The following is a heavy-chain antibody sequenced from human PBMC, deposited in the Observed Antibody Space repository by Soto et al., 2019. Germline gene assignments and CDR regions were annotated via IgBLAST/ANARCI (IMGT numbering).Heavy chain of an antibody. Sequence: SVKVSCKASGGTFSSYAISWVRQAPGQGLEWMGGIIPIFGTANYAQKFQGRVTITADESTSTAYMELSSLRSEDTAVYYCARQIQYNYASSGQSAWFDPWGLG. D-gene: IGHD3-22*01. CDR3: ARQIQYNYASSGQSAWFDP. CDR1: GGTFSSYA. J-gene: IGHJ5*02. V-gene: IGHV1-69*13. CDR2: IIPIFGTA.